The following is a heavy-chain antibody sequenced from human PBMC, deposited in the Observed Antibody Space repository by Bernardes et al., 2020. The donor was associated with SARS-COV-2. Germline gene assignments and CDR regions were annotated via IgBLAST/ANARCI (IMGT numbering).Heavy chain of an antibody. D-gene: IGHD3-10*01. CDR1: GDSFSGYF. Sequence: SEPLSPTCAVYGDSFSGYFWTWIRQPPGKGLEWIGHINDSGSTNYNPSLKSRVAISVDTSKNQFFLDLSPVTAADTAVYYCARGHPPSRLPRHYHKWGQGTLVTVSS. CDR3: ARGHPPSRLPRHYHK. V-gene: IGHV4-34*01. J-gene: IGHJ4*02. CDR2: INDSGST.